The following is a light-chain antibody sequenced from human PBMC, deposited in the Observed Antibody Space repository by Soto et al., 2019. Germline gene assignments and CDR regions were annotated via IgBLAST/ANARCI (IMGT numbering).Light chain of an antibody. CDR2: DAS. J-gene: IGKJ5*01. CDR3: QQRSNWL. V-gene: IGKV3-11*01. Sequence: EIVLTQSPATLSLSPGERATLSCRASHDVSTYLDWYQQRPGQAPTLIIYDASNRAPGIPARFSGSGSGTNFTLTINSLEPEAFAVYYCQQRSNWLFGQGTRLQIK. CDR1: HDVSTY.